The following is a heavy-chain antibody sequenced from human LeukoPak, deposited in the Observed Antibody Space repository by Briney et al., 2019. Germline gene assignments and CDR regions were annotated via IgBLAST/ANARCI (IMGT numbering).Heavy chain of an antibody. V-gene: IGHV3-23*01. CDR1: GFTFISYA. Sequence: GGSLRLSCAASGFTFISYAMSWVRQAPGKGLEWVSAISGSGGSTYYADSVKGRFTISRDNSKNTLYLQMNSLRAEDAAVYYCAKDGPQWLVSYWGQGTLVTVSS. J-gene: IGHJ4*02. D-gene: IGHD6-19*01. CDR3: AKDGPQWLVSY. CDR2: ISGSGGST.